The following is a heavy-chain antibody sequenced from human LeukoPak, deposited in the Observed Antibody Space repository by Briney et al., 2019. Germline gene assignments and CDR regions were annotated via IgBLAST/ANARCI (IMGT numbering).Heavy chain of an antibody. V-gene: IGHV3-49*03. Sequence: PGRSLRLSCTASGFTFGDYAMSWFRRAPGKGLEWVGFIRSKAYGGTTEYAASVKGRFTISRDDSKSIAYLQMNSLKTEDTAVYYCTRRYSGSYSDYWGQGTLVTVSS. D-gene: IGHD1-26*01. CDR2: IRSKAYGGTT. CDR1: GFTFGDYA. CDR3: TRRYSGSYSDY. J-gene: IGHJ4*02.